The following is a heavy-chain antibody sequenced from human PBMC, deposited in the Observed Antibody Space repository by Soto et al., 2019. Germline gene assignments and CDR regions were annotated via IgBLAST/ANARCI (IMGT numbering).Heavy chain of an antibody. J-gene: IGHJ4*02. CDR2: ISYDGSDK. CDR3: AKARAQYYDFWSGYPVDY. V-gene: IGHV3-30-3*01. CDR1: GFTFSSYA. D-gene: IGHD3-3*01. Sequence: PGGSLRLSCAASGFTFSSYAMHWVRQAPGKGLEWVALISYDGSDKYYADSVKGRFTISRDNSKNTLYLQMNSLRAEDTAVYYCAKARAQYYDFWSGYPVDYWGQGTLVTVSS.